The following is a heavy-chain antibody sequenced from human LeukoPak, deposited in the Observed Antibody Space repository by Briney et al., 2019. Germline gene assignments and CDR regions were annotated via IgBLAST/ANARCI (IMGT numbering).Heavy chain of an antibody. V-gene: IGHV3-21*04. CDR2: ISSSSSYI. D-gene: IGHD6-19*01. Sequence: PGGSLRLSCAASGFTFSSYSMNWVRQAPGKGLEWVSSISSSSSYIYYADSVKGRFTISRDNSKNTLYLQMNSLRAEDTAVYYCAKAGGTVAGSYYFDYWGQGTLVTVSS. CDR3: AKAGGTVAGSYYFDY. J-gene: IGHJ4*02. CDR1: GFTFSSYS.